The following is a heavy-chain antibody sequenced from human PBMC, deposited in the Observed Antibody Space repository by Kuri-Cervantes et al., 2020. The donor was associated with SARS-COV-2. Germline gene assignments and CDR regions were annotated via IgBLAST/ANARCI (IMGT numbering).Heavy chain of an antibody. J-gene: IGHJ2*01. CDR2: IIPILGIA. V-gene: IGHV1-69*10. Sequence: SVKVSCKASGYTFTSYGISWVRQAPGQGLEWMGGIIPILGIANYAQKFQGRVTITVDKSTSTAYMELSSLRSEDTAVYYCARTTDLGSSWSIPWYFDLWGRGTLV. D-gene: IGHD6-13*01. CDR1: GYTFTSYG. CDR3: ARTTDLGSSWSIPWYFDL.